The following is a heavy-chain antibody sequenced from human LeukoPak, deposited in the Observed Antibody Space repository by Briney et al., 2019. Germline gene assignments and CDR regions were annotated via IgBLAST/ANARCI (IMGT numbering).Heavy chain of an antibody. CDR2: ISGSGGST. V-gene: IGHV3-23*01. CDR3: AKAQISSGSGRSYFDY. J-gene: IGHJ4*02. Sequence: PGGSLRLSCAASGFTFSSYSMNWVRQAPGKGLEWVSAISGSGGSTYYADSVKGRFTISRDNSKNTLYLQMNSLRAEDTAVYYCAKAQISSGSGRSYFDYWGQGTLVTVSS. D-gene: IGHD6-19*01. CDR1: GFTFSSYS.